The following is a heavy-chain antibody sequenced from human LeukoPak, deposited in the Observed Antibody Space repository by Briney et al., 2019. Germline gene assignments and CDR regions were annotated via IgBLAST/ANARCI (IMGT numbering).Heavy chain of an antibody. Sequence: SETLSLTCGVSGFSIRSGHYWGWIRQPPGKGLEWIANIHQSGGTYYNPSLRSRVTVSVDTYKVQFSMKLGSVTAAGTAIYYCSRVVIVVVTEENGASDIWGQGTMVIVSS. CDR1: GFSIRSGHY. J-gene: IGHJ3*02. V-gene: IGHV4-38-2*01. D-gene: IGHD2-21*02. CDR3: SRVVIVVVTEENGASDI. CDR2: IHQSGGT.